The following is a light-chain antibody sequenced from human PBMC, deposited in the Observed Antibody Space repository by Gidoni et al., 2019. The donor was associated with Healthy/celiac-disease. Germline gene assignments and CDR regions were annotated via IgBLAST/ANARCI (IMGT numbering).Light chain of an antibody. CDR1: QSVLYSSNNKNY. V-gene: IGKV4-1*01. Sequence: DIVITQSPDSLAVSLGERATINRKSSQSVLYSSNNKNYVAWYQQKPGQPPKLLIYWASTRESGVPDRFSGSGSGTDFTLTISSLQAEDVAVYYCQQYYSTPRTFGQGTKVEIK. CDR2: WAS. CDR3: QQYYSTPRT. J-gene: IGKJ1*01.